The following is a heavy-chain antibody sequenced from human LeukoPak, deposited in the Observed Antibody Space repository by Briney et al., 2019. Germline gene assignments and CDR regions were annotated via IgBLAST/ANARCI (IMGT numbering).Heavy chain of an antibody. CDR2: IIPIFGTA. D-gene: IGHD3-3*01. V-gene: IGHV1-69*13. CDR3: ASSVLRFLEWLLFY. CDR1: GGTFSSYA. Sequence: GASVKVSCKASGGTFSSYAISWVRQAPGQGLEWMGGIIPIFGTANYAQKFQGRVTITADESTSTAYMELSSLRSEDTAVYYCASSVLRFLEWLLFYWGQGTLVTVSS. J-gene: IGHJ4*02.